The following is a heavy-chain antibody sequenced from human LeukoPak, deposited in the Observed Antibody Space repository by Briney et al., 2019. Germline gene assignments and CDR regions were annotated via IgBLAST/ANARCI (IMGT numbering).Heavy chain of an antibody. J-gene: IGHJ5*02. D-gene: IGHD1-14*01. CDR3: ARVKVWPLAPPFGRGYNWFDP. CDR2: MSYSGHT. CDR1: GDSIGRINYY. Sequence: PSETLSLTCTISGDSIGRINYYWGWIRQPPGKGLEWIVSMSYSGHTYYNPSLKSRVTISVDTSKNQFSLKLSSVTAADTAVYYCARVKVWPLAPPFGRGYNWFDPWGQGTLVTVSS. V-gene: IGHV4-39*07.